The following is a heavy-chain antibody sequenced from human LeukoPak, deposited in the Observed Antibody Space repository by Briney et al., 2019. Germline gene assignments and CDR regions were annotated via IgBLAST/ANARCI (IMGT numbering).Heavy chain of an antibody. CDR1: GFTFSGSA. Sequence: PGGSLRLSCAASGFTFSGSAMHWVRQASGKGLEWVGRIRSKANSYATAYAASVKGRFTISRDNSKNTLYLQMNSLRAEDTAVYYCAKDSKPLRGRWFDPWGQGTLVTVSS. CDR3: AKDSKPLRGRWFDP. CDR2: IRSKANSYAT. J-gene: IGHJ5*02. D-gene: IGHD3-16*01. V-gene: IGHV3-73*01.